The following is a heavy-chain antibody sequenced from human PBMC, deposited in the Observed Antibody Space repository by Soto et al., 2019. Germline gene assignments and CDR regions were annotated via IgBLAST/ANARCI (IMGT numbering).Heavy chain of an antibody. CDR2: ISGNGETT. D-gene: IGHD3-10*01. Sequence: GGSLRLSCAASGFTFGGYAMTWVRQAPGKGLEWVSAISGNGETTHYADSVKGRFTISRDNSKNTLFLQLNSLRAEDTAVYYCEKCSSAYWFVDYWGQGTLVTVSS. V-gene: IGHV3-23*01. CDR3: EKCSSAYWFVDY. J-gene: IGHJ4*02. CDR1: GFTFGGYA.